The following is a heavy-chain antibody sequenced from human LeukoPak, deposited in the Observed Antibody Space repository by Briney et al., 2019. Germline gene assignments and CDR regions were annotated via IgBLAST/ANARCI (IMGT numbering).Heavy chain of an antibody. D-gene: IGHD1-1*01. CDR3: ARVLGSISH. V-gene: IGHV1-8*01. CDR1: GYTFSTCD. Sequence: GASVKVSCKASGYTFSTCDINWGRQAAGQGLEWMGWMNPNSGNTGFAHKFQGRVTMTRDTSINTAYMELSSLRSEDTAVYYCARVLGSISHWGQGTLVTVSS. J-gene: IGHJ4*02. CDR2: MNPNSGNT.